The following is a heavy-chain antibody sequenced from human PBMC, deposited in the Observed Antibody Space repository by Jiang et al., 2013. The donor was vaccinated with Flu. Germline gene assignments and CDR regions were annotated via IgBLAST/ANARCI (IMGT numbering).Heavy chain of an antibody. J-gene: IGHJ2*01. Sequence: EWVSYISSSGSTIYYADSVKGRFTISRDNAKNSLYLQMNSLRAEDTAVYYCARGNYYYDSSGYYYGYFDLWGRGTLVTVSS. D-gene: IGHD3-22*01. CDR3: ARGNYYYDSSGYYYGYFDL. V-gene: IGHV3-48*03. CDR2: ISSSGSTI.